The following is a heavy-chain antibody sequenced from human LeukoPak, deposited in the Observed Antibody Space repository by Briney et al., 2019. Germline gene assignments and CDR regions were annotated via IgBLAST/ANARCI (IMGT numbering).Heavy chain of an antibody. CDR3: ARPHSGTVNASTYGVIDY. J-gene: IGHJ4*02. CDR2: INHSGST. CDR1: GGSFSGYY. Sequence: SETLSLTCAVYGGSFSGYYWGWIRQSPGKGLEWIGEINHSGSTNYNPSLKSQVTISVDTSKNHFSLKLSSVTAADTAMYYCARPHSGTVNASTYGVIDYWGQGTLVTVSS. D-gene: IGHD2-8*01. V-gene: IGHV4-34*01.